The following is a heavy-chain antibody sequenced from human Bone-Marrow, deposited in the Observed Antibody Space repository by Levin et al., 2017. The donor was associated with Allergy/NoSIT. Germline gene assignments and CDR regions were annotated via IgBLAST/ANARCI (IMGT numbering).Heavy chain of an antibody. J-gene: IGHJ5*02. CDR2: IGGGGDTS. V-gene: IGHV3-23*01. D-gene: IGHD3-22*01. CDR3: AKSNYHYDDTGYPA. CDR1: GFTFSRFA. Sequence: PGGSLRLSCAGSGFTFSRFAMSWVRQAPGGGLEWVAAIGGGGDTSYYADSVKGRFTISRDNSNNTHYLQMNSLRAEDTAIYYCAKSNYHYDDTGYPAWGQGTLVTVSS.